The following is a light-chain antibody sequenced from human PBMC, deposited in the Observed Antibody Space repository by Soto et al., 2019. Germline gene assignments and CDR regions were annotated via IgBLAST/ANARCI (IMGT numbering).Light chain of an antibody. CDR1: QSVSSN. CDR2: GAF. Sequence: IVMTQSPATLSVSPGERVTFFCRASQSVSSNLAWYQQKPGQAPNLLIYGAFTRATGIPARFSGSGAGTDFTLTISSLGLEDFAVYYCQQYDISSWTFGRGTKV. V-gene: IGKV3-15*01. J-gene: IGKJ1*01. CDR3: QQYDISSWT.